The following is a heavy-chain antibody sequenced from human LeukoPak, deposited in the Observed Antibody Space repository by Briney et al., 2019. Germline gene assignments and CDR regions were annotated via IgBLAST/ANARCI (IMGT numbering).Heavy chain of an antibody. V-gene: IGHV3-7*01. CDR3: ARDEGGDFWSGYYRVPFDY. J-gene: IGHJ4*02. Sequence: GGSLRLSCAASGFTFSSYWMSWVRQAPGKGLEWVANIKQDGSEKYYVDSVKGRFTISRDNAKNSLYLQRNSLRAGDTAVYYCARDEGGDFWSGYYRVPFDYWGQGTLVTVSS. CDR1: GFTFSSYW. CDR2: IKQDGSEK. D-gene: IGHD3-3*01.